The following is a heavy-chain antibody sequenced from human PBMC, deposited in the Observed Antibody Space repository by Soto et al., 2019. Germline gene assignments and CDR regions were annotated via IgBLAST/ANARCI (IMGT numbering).Heavy chain of an antibody. CDR2: ISWNSGSI. CDR3: AKVLSATSSSANFDY. V-gene: IGHV3-9*01. J-gene: IGHJ4*02. CDR1: GFTFDDYA. D-gene: IGHD6-6*01. Sequence: EVQLVESGGGLVQPGRSLRLSCAASGFTFDDYAMHWVRQAPGKGLELVSGISWNSGSIGYADSVKGRFTISRDNAKNSLYLQMNSLRAENTSLYYCAKVLSATSSSANFDYCGQGTLVTVSS.